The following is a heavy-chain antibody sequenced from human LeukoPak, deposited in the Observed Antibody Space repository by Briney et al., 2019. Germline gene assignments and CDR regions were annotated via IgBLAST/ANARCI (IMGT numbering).Heavy chain of an antibody. D-gene: IGHD2-2*01. V-gene: IGHV1-69*13. J-gene: IGHJ4*02. CDR1: GGTSSSYA. CDR2: IIPIFGTA. CDR3: ARSNQLPRRDNFDY. Sequence: SVKVSCEASGGTSSSYAISWVRQAPGQGLEWMGGIIPIFGTANYAQKFQGRVTITADESTSTAYMELSSLRSEDTAVYYCARSNQLPRRDNFDYWGQGTLVTVSS.